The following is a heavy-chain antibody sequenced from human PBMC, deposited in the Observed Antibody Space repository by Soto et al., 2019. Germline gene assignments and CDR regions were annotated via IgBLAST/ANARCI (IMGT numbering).Heavy chain of an antibody. CDR3: ARGGYCSGGSCYYVRGAFDP. D-gene: IGHD2-15*01. CDR2: IYHSGST. V-gene: IGHV4-30-2*01. CDR1: GGSISSGGYS. J-gene: IGHJ5*02. Sequence: TSETLSLTCAVYGGSISSGGYSWSWIRQPPGKGLEWSGYIYHSGSTYYNPSLKSRVTISVDRSKNQFSLKLSSVTAADTAVYYCARGGYCSGGSCYYVRGAFDPWGQGTLVTVSS.